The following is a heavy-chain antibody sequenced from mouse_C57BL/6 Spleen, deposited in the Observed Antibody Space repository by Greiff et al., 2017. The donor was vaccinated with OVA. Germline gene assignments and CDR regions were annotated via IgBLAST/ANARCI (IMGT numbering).Heavy chain of an antibody. J-gene: IGHJ3*01. V-gene: IGHV14-2*01. CDR3: ARHYYGSSYPWFAY. CDR1: GFNIKDYY. D-gene: IGHD1-1*01. CDR2: IDPEDGET. Sequence: EVQLQQSGAELVKPGASVKLSCTASGFNIKDYYMHWVKQRTEQGLEWIGRIDPEDGETKYATKFQGKATITADTSSNTAYLQLSSLTSEDTAVYYCARHYYGSSYPWFAYWGQGTLVTVSA.